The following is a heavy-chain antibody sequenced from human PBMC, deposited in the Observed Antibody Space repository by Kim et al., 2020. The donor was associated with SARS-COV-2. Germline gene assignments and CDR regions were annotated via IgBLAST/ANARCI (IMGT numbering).Heavy chain of an antibody. CDR1: GGSISSGGYS. D-gene: IGHD3-10*01. V-gene: IGHV4-30-2*01. CDR3: ARGYGSGSPYGMDV. J-gene: IGHJ6*02. Sequence: SETLSLTCAVSGGSISSGGYSWSWIRQPPGKGLEWIGYIYYSGSTYYNPSLKSRVTISVDRSKNQFSLKLSSVTAADTAVYYCARGYGSGSPYGMDVWGQGNTVTVSS. CDR2: IYYSGST.